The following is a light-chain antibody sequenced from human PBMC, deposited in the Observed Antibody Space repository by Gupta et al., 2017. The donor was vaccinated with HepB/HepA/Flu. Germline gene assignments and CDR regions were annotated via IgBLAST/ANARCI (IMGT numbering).Light chain of an antibody. CDR3: QQCYSCPRA. J-gene: IGKJ1*01. Sequence: DIQNTQSPSPLSASVGDRVTIPCRASQSISKYLNWSQQKPGEAPKPLIYAASNLQSGVPSRFSGSGSGTDFTLTISSLQPEDFATYCCQQCYSCPRAFGQGTKVEIK. V-gene: IGKV1-39*01. CDR1: QSISKY. CDR2: AAS.